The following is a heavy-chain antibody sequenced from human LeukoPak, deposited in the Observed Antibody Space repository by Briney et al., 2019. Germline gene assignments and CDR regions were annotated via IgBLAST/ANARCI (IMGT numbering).Heavy chain of an antibody. CDR1: GYTFTSYD. D-gene: IGHD6-19*01. V-gene: IGHV1-8*01. CDR3: ARVGGIAVAGTPDY. CDR2: MNPNSGNT. Sequence: ASVKVSCKASGYTFTSYDINWVRQATGQGLEWMGWMNPNSGNTGYAQKFQGRVTMTRNTSISTAYMELSSLRSEDSAVYYCARVGGIAVAGTPDYWGQGTLVTVSS. J-gene: IGHJ4*02.